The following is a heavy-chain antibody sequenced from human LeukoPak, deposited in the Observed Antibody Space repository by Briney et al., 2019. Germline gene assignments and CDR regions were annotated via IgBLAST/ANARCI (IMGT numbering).Heavy chain of an antibody. V-gene: IGHV4-34*01. D-gene: IGHD2-15*01. CDR3: ARGGGGPAWY. Sequence: SETLSLTCAVYGGSFSGYYWSWIRQPPGKGLEWIGEINHSGSTNYNPSLKSRVTISVDTSKNQFSLKLSSVTAADTAVYYCARGGGGPAWYWGQGTLVTVSS. CDR2: INHSGST. CDR1: GGSFSGYY. J-gene: IGHJ4*02.